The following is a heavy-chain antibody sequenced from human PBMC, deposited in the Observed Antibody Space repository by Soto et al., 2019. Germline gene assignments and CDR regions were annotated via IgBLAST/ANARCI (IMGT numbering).Heavy chain of an antibody. CDR2: IYYTGST. CDR1: GGSVSSESHD. D-gene: IGHD2-15*01. Sequence: SETLSLTCTVSGGSVSSESHDWSWIRQTPGKGLEWIGYIYYTGSTNYNPSLKGRVTMSVDTSKNQVSLTLTSVTAADTAVYYCARDPEGYCNGPQCYTERGAFDVWGQGTMVTVSS. V-gene: IGHV4-61*01. J-gene: IGHJ3*01. CDR3: ARDPEGYCNGPQCYTERGAFDV.